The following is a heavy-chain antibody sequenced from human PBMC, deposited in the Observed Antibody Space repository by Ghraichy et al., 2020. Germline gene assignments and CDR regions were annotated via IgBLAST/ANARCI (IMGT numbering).Heavy chain of an antibody. CDR1: GFTFSNAW. J-gene: IGHJ4*02. V-gene: IGHV3-15*01. D-gene: IGHD2-2*01. Sequence: GGSLRLSCAASGFTFSNAWMTWVRQAPGKGLEWVGHVKSKSDGGTTDYAAPVKGRFTISRDDSKNTLYLHMDSLKIEDTAVYYCSSMPSQPTDYWGQGALVTVSS. CDR3: SSMPSQPTDY. CDR2: VKSKSDGGTT.